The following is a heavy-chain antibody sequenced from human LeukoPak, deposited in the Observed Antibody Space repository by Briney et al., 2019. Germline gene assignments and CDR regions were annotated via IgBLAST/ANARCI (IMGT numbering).Heavy chain of an antibody. J-gene: IGHJ4*02. D-gene: IGHD4/OR15-4a*01. V-gene: IGHV4-59*01. CDR2: IYYSGST. CDR3: SRGLVPYTFAY. Sequence: SETLSLTCTVSGGSISSYYWSWIRQPPGKGLEWIGYIYYSGSTNYNPSLKSRVTIPVDTSKHQLSLKLSSVTAALTAVYYISRGLVPYTFAYWGQGTLVPVSP. CDR1: GGSISSYY.